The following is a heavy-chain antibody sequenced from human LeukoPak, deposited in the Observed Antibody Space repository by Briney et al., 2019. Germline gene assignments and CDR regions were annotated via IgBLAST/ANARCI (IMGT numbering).Heavy chain of an antibody. CDR1: GGXFXGYY. V-gene: IGHV4-34*01. Sequence: NASETLXLXXXXXGGXFXGYYWSWIRQPPGKGLEWIGEINHSGSTNYNPSLKSRVTISVDTSKNQFSLKLSSVTAADTAVYYCARGVSGIAVAGGAFDIWGQGTMVTVSS. D-gene: IGHD6-19*01. CDR2: INHSGST. CDR3: ARGVSGIAVAGGAFDI. J-gene: IGHJ3*02.